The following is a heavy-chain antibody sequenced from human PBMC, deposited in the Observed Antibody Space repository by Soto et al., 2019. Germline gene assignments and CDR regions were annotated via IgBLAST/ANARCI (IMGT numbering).Heavy chain of an antibody. CDR3: ANGRATYGLLTHDY. Sequence: EVQLLESGGGLVQPGGSLRLSCAASGFSFRNYAMSWVRQAPGKGLEWISTLTGSSSNIYYADSVKGRFAISRDISRNTLYLQMNSLTAEDTAVYYCANGRATYGLLTHDYWGQGTLVTVSS. CDR2: LTGSSSNI. V-gene: IGHV3-23*01. CDR1: GFSFRNYA. D-gene: IGHD3-10*01. J-gene: IGHJ4*02.